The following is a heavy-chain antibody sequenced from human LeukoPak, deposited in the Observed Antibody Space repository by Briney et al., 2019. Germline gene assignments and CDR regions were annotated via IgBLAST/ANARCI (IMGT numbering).Heavy chain of an antibody. CDR3: ARGMVRANWFDP. CDR2: IHHSGST. V-gene: IGHV4-30-2*01. CDR1: GGSISSYS. D-gene: IGHD3-10*01. Sequence: SETLSLTCTVSGGSISSYSWSWIRQPPGKGLEWIGYIHHSGSTYYNPSLKSRVTISVDRSKNQFSLKLNSVTAADTAVYYCARGMVRANWFDPWGQGTLVTVSS. J-gene: IGHJ5*02.